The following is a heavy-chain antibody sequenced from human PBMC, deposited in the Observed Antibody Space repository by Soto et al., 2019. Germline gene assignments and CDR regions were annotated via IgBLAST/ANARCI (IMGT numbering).Heavy chain of an antibody. J-gene: IGHJ5*02. CDR2: FDPEDGET. D-gene: IGHD2-2*02. Sequence: GASVKVSCKVSGYTLTELSMHWVRQAPGKGLEWMGGFDPEDGETIYAQKFQGRVTMTEDTSTDTAYMELSSLRSEDTAVYYCALLGAIVVVPAAIEWLGWFDPWGQGTLVTVSS. V-gene: IGHV1-24*01. CDR1: GYTLTELS. CDR3: ALLGAIVVVPAAIEWLGWFDP.